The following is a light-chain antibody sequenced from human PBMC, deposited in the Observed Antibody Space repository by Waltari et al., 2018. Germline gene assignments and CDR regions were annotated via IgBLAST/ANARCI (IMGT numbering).Light chain of an antibody. V-gene: IGLV2-14*01. J-gene: IGLJ3*02. CDR1: SGDVGGYNY. CDR3: ISYTASGAWL. CDR2: DVN. Sequence: QSALTQPASVSGSPGPSLTISCAGSSGDVGGYNYVFWYQQYPGNAPKLMIYDVNKRPSGVSYRFSGSKSGNTASLTISGLQGEDEADYYCISYTASGAWLFGGGTKLTVL.